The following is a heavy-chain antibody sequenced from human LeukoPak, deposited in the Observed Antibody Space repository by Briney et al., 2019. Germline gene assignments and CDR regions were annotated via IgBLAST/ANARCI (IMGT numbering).Heavy chain of an antibody. V-gene: IGHV1-2*02. CDR2: INPNSGGT. J-gene: IGHJ2*01. D-gene: IGHD2-2*01. CDR3: ARGRRSVVPAATRYFDL. CDR1: GYTFTGYY. Sequence: ASVKVSCKXSGYTFTGYYMHWVRQAPGQGLEWMGWINPNSGGTNYAQKFQGRVTMTRDTSISTAYMELSRLRSDDTAVYYCARGRRSVVPAATRYFDLWGRGTLVTVSS.